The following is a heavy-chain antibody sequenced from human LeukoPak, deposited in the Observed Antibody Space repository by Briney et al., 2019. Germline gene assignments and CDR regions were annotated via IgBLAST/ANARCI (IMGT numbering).Heavy chain of an antibody. CDR1: GYTFTSYD. V-gene: IGHV1-8*01. D-gene: IGHD7-27*01. CDR2: MSPNSGDT. J-gene: IGHJ4*02. Sequence: EASVKVSCKASGYTFTSYDFNWVRQATGQRPGWMGWMSPNSGDTGYAQKFQDRVTMTGNTSISTAYMELSSLRSDDTAVYYCARGPPNWGYDYWGPGTLVTVSS. CDR3: ARGPPNWGYDY.